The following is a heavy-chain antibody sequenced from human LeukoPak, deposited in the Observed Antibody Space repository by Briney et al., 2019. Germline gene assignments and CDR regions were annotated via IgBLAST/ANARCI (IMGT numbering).Heavy chain of an antibody. CDR1: GFTVSSNY. CDR2: TYSNGRT. D-gene: IGHD6-19*01. V-gene: IGHV3-66*03. Sequence: GGSLRLSCAASGFTVSSNYMSWVRQAPGKGLEWVSVTYSNGRTYYADSVKGRFTISRDISKNTLYLQMNSLRAEDTAVYYCAKPRSSSGWSSPFDYWGQGTLVTVSS. J-gene: IGHJ4*02. CDR3: AKPRSSSGWSSPFDY.